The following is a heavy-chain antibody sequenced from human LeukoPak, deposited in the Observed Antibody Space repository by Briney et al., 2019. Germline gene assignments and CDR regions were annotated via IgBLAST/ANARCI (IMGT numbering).Heavy chain of an antibody. Sequence: GGSLRLSCAASGFTFSSYGMHWVRQAPGKGLEWVAVISYDRSNKYYADSVKGRFTISRDNSKNTLYLQMNSLRAEDTAVYYCAKDSLWFGELLLVGTNYFDYWGQGTLVTVSS. CDR3: AKDSLWFGELLLVGTNYFDY. CDR1: GFTFSSYG. CDR2: ISYDRSNK. D-gene: IGHD3-10*01. V-gene: IGHV3-30*18. J-gene: IGHJ4*02.